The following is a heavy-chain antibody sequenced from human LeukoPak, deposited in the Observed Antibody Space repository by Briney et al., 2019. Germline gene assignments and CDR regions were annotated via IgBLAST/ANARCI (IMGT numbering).Heavy chain of an antibody. Sequence: SETLSLTCTVSGGSISSSSYYWGWIRQPPGKGLEWIGSIYYSGSTYYNPSLKCRVTISVDTSKNQFSLKLSSVTAADTAVYYCASDPTERFGDPQGDYWGQGTLVTVSS. J-gene: IGHJ4*02. CDR2: IYYSGST. CDR1: GGSISSSSYY. CDR3: ASDPTERFGDPQGDY. V-gene: IGHV4-39*01. D-gene: IGHD3-10*01.